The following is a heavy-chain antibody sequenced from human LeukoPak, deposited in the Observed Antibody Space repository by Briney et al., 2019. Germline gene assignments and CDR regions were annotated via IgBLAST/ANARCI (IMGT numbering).Heavy chain of an antibody. Sequence: PGGSLRLSCAASGFTFSDYYMSWIRQAPGKGLEWVSYISNSDSTTYYADSVKGRFTISRDNAKNSLYLQMNSLRAEDTAVYYCARWIEVPDYYYYMDVWGKGTTVTVSS. D-gene: IGHD2-2*03. CDR3: ARWIEVPDYYYYMDV. CDR1: GFTFSDYY. J-gene: IGHJ6*03. CDR2: ISNSDSTT. V-gene: IGHV3-11*01.